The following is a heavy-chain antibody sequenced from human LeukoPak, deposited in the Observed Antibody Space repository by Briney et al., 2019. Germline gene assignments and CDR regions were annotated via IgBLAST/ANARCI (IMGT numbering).Heavy chain of an antibody. CDR2: ISGSGGST. Sequence: GGSLRLSCAASGFTFSSYAMSWVRQAPGKGLEWVSAISGSGGSTYYADSVKGRFTISRDNSKNTLYLQMNSLRAEDTAVYYCAKSPLGSGSYYNVIYYYYMDVWGKGTTVTISS. CDR1: GFTFSSYA. J-gene: IGHJ6*03. V-gene: IGHV3-23*01. CDR3: AKSPLGSGSYYNVIYYYYMDV. D-gene: IGHD3-10*01.